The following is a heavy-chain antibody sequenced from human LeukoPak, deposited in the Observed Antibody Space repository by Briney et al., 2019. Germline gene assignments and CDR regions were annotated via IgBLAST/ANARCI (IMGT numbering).Heavy chain of an antibody. Sequence: GESLRLSCAVSGFTFSTHAMHWVRQAPGKGLEWVTVTSYDGRLKYYADSVKGRFTLSIDSSKNTLFLQMTSLRPEDTAVYFCARDSVSSWGMDVWGQGTTVTVSS. V-gene: IGHV3-30*04. D-gene: IGHD6-13*01. CDR1: GFTFSTHA. J-gene: IGHJ6*02. CDR3: ARDSVSSWGMDV. CDR2: TSYDGRLK.